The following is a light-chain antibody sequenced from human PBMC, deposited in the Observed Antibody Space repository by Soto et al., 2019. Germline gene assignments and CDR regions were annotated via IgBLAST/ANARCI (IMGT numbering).Light chain of an antibody. CDR3: QQHNNWAPWT. V-gene: IGKV3-15*01. CDR1: QSVSSN. CDR2: GAS. J-gene: IGKJ1*01. Sequence: EIVMTQSPATLSVSPGERATLSCRASQSVSSNLACYQQKPGQAPRLLMYGASTRATGIPDRCSGSGSGTEFTLAISSRQSEDFAVYYCQQHNNWAPWTFGQGSKVEIK.